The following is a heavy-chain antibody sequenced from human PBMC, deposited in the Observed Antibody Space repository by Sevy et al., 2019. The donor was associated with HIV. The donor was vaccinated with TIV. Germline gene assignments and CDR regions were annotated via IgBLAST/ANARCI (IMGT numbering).Heavy chain of an antibody. CDR3: AKSHIAAAGIGYPDV. V-gene: IGHV3-30*02. CDR1: GFTFSSYG. Sequence: GGSLRLSCAASGFTFSSYGMDWVRQAPGKGLEWVAFIRYDGSSEYHADSVKGRFTIPRDNSKNTLYLQMNSLRAEDTAVYYCAKSHIAAAGIGYPDVWGKGTTVTVSS. D-gene: IGHD6-13*01. J-gene: IGHJ6*04. CDR2: IRYDGSSE.